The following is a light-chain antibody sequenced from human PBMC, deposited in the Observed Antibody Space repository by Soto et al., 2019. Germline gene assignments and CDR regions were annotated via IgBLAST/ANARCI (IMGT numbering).Light chain of an antibody. Sequence: QSVLTQPASVSGSPGQSITISCTGTSSEVGGYNYVSWYQQHPGKAPKLMIYEVSNRPSGVSNRFSGSKSGNAASLTISGLQAEDEADYYCSSYTSSSTKVFGTGTNVTVL. CDR2: EVS. CDR3: SSYTSSSTKV. J-gene: IGLJ1*01. CDR1: SSEVGGYNY. V-gene: IGLV2-14*01.